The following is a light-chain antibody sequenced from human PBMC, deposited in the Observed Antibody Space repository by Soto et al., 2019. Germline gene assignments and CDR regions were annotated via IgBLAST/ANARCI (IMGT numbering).Light chain of an antibody. J-gene: IGLJ2*01. Sequence: QSLLTQPPSVSAAPGQTVTISCSGSSSNIGNNYVSWYQHLPGTAPKLVIYDNNKRPSGIPDRFSGSKSGTSATLGITGLQTGDEADYYCGTWDSSLSAGVFGGGTKLTVL. V-gene: IGLV1-51*01. CDR2: DNN. CDR1: SSNIGNNY. CDR3: GTWDSSLSAGV.